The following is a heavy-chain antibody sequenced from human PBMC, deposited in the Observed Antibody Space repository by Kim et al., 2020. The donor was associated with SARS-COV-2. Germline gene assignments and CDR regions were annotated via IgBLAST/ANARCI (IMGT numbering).Heavy chain of an antibody. CDR3: ARDYVRGFSDYYDILTGLFDY. CDR2: ISYDGSNK. V-gene: IGHV3-33*05. J-gene: IGHJ4*02. Sequence: GGSLRLSCAASGFTFSSYGMHWVRQAPGKGLEWVAVISYDGSNKYYADSVKGRFTISRDNSKNTLYLQMNSLRAEDTAVYYCARDYVRGFSDYYDILTGLFDYWGQGTLVTVSS. D-gene: IGHD3-9*01. CDR1: GFTFSSYG.